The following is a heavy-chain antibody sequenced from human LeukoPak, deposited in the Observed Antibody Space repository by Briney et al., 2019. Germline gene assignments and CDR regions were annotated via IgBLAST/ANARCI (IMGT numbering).Heavy chain of an antibody. CDR3: ARDIRDYYGSGSYYKIDY. CDR1: GYTFTSYG. D-gene: IGHD3-10*01. Sequence: GALVKVSCKASGYTFTSYGISWVRQAPGQGLEWMGWISAYNGNTNYAQKLQGRVTMTTDTSTSTAYMELRSLRSDDTAVYYCARDIRDYYGSGSYYKIDYWGQGTLVTVSS. CDR2: ISAYNGNT. V-gene: IGHV1-18*01. J-gene: IGHJ4*02.